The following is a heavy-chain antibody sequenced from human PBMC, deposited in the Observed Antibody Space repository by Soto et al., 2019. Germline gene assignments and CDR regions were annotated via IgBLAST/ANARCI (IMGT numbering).Heavy chain of an antibody. CDR2: ISHDGNSK. CDR3: AKQFDLGGLEDY. Sequence: QVQLVESGGGVVQPGTSLRLSCAASGFTFSDHGMHWVRQAPGKGLEWVAVISHDGNSKYYGDFVKGRFTVSRDNSNNMAYLQMNSLRLEDTAMYYCAKQFDLGGLEDYWGQGTLVTVSS. D-gene: IGHD1-1*01. CDR1: GFTFSDHG. J-gene: IGHJ4*02. V-gene: IGHV3-30*18.